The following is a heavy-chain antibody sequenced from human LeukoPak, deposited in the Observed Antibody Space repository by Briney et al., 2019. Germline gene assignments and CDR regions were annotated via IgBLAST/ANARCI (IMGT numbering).Heavy chain of an antibody. Sequence: PGGSLRLSCAASGFTFSSYAMHWVRQAPGKGLEWVALISYDESNTFYADSVKGRFTISRDNSKNTLYLQMNSLRVEDTAVYYCARDDLLHRNWFDPWGQGTLVTVSS. CDR1: GFTFSSYA. CDR2: ISYDESNT. D-gene: IGHD3-22*01. J-gene: IGHJ5*02. V-gene: IGHV3-30*04. CDR3: ARDDLLHRNWFDP.